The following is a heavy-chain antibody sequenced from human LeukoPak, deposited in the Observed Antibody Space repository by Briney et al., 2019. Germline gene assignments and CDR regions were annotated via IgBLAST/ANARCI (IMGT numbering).Heavy chain of an antibody. J-gene: IGHJ4*02. V-gene: IGHV1-18*01. D-gene: IGHD3-10*01. CDR3: ARTGYGSGSDDFDF. CDR2: ISPHKGKR. CDR1: GYTFTRYG. Sequence: GASXKVSCKTSGYTFTRYGVSWVRQAPGQGIEWMGWISPHKGKRDNPQKFKDRVTMTTDTSTNTVYLELRSLRPDDTAMYYCARTGYGSGSDDFDFWGQGTLVTVSS.